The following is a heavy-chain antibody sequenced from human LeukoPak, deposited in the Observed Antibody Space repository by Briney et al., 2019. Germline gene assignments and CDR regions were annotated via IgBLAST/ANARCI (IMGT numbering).Heavy chain of an antibody. Sequence: GGSLRLSCAASVFTFSSYSMNWVRQAPGKGLEWVSSISSRSSYIYYADSVKGRFTISRDNAKNSLYLQMNSLRAEDTVVYYCAREDYYDSSGYDYWGQGTLVTVSS. CDR1: VFTFSSYS. CDR2: ISSRSSYI. V-gene: IGHV3-21*06. D-gene: IGHD3-22*01. J-gene: IGHJ4*02. CDR3: AREDYYDSSGYDY.